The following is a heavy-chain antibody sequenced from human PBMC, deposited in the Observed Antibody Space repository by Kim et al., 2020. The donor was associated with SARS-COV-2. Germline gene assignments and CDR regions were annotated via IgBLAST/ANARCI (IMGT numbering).Heavy chain of an antibody. J-gene: IGHJ5*02. CDR1: GGSISSSSYY. Sequence: SETLSLTCTVSGGSISSSSYYWGWIRQPPGKGLEWIGSIYYSGSTYYNPSLKSRVTISVDTFKNQFSLKLSSVTAADTAVYYCARTPDHYDILTGYYFGWFDPWGQGTLVTVSS. D-gene: IGHD3-9*01. CDR2: IYYSGST. CDR3: ARTPDHYDILTGYYFGWFDP. V-gene: IGHV4-39*01.